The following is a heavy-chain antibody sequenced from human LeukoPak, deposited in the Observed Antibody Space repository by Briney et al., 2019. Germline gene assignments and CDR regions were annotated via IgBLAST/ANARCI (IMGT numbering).Heavy chain of an antibody. Sequence: GRSLRLSCAASGFSFGNYGMHWVRQAPGKGLEWVSAISGSGGSTYYADSVKGRFTISRDNSKNTLYLQMNSLRAEDTAVYYCAKGRRFLEWLSPYYYYYYGMDVWGQGTTVTVSS. V-gene: IGHV3-23*01. D-gene: IGHD3-3*01. CDR2: ISGSGGST. CDR3: AKGRRFLEWLSPYYYYYYGMDV. J-gene: IGHJ6*02. CDR1: GFSFGNYG.